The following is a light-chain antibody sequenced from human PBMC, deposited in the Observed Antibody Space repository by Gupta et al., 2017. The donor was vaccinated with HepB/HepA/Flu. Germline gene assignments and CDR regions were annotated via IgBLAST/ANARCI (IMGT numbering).Light chain of an antibody. Sequence: VMTQSPPSLPVTLGQPASISCRSSQSRRYSDGNNYLNWFKQRPSQAPRRLIYKVANRDAGVGDRFSGSGEGKDVALKISRGEEEDVGGYYYWQNKHWPPFNFGQGTKMEIK. CDR3: WQNKHWPPFN. CDR2: KVA. V-gene: IGKV2-30*01. CDR1: QSRRYSDGNNY. J-gene: IGKJ2*01.